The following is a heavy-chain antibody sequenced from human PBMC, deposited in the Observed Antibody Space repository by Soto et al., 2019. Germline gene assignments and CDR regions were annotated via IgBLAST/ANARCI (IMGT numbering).Heavy chain of an antibody. CDR1: GFTVSSNY. V-gene: IGHV3-66*01. D-gene: IGHD3-9*01. CDR3: ARAPYDILVPYYYMDV. Sequence: GGSLRLSCAASGFTVSSNYMSWVRQAPGKGMEWVSVIYSGGSTYYADSVKGRFTISRDNSKNTLYLQMNSLRAEDTAVYYCARAPYDILVPYYYMDVWGKGTTVTVSS. J-gene: IGHJ6*03. CDR2: IYSGGST.